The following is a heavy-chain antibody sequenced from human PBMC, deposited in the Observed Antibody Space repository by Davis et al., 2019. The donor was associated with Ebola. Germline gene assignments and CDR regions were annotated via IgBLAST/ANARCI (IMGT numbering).Heavy chain of an antibody. J-gene: IGHJ5*02. CDR3: ARDKGPYNWFEP. V-gene: IGHV4-30-4*01. CDR1: GGSISSGDYY. CDR2: IYYSGST. Sequence: MPSETLSLTCTVSGGSISSGDYYWSWIRQPPGKGLEWIGYIYYSGSTYYNPSLKSRVTISVDTSKNQFSLKLSSVTAADTAVYYCARDKGPYNWFEPWGQGTLVTVSS.